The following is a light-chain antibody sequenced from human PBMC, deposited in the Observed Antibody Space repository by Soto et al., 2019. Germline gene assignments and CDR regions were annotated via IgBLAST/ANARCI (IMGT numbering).Light chain of an antibody. J-gene: IGKJ1*01. Sequence: IVLTNYPANLPLSREERATLCSRASQSVSSYLAWYQQKPGQAPRLLIYGASNRATGMPDRFSGSGSGTELTLISSSLHSDDFAFYYCQLYNDWLGTGGQGTKVDI. CDR1: QSVSSY. V-gene: IGKV3D-15*01. CDR3: QLYNDWLGT. CDR2: GAS.